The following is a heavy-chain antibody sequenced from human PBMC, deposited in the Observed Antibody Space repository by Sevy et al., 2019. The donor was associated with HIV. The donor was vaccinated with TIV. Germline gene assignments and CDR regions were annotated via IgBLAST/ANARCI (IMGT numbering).Heavy chain of an antibody. CDR3: AREASYYDFWSCYYNYYYYGMDV. D-gene: IGHD3-3*01. J-gene: IGHJ6*02. CDR1: GFTFSSYW. V-gene: IGHV3-7*03. Sequence: GGSLRLSCAASGFTFSSYWMSWVRQAPGKGLEWVANIKQDGSEKYYVDSVKGRFTISRDNAKNSLYLQMNSLRAEDTAVYYCAREASYYDFWSCYYNYYYYGMDVWGQGTTVTVSS. CDR2: IKQDGSEK.